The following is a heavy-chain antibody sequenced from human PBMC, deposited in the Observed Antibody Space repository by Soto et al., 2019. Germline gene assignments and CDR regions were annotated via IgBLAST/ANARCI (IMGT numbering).Heavy chain of an antibody. V-gene: IGHV1-2*04. CDR1: GYTFTGYY. CDR2: INPNSGGT. CDR3: ARVSCGGSCYVATERGIFDY. D-gene: IGHD2-15*01. J-gene: IGHJ4*02. Sequence: QVQLVQSGAEVKKPGALVKVSCKASGYTFTGYYMHWVRQAPGQGLEWMGWINPNSGGTNYAQKFQGWVTMTRDTSISTAYMELSRLRSDDTAVYYCARVSCGGSCYVATERGIFDYWGQGTLVTVSS.